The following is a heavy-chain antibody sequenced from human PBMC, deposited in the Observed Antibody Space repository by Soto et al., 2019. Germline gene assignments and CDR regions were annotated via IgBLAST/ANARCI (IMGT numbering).Heavy chain of an antibody. Sequence: GESLKISCAASGFIFSDYYMSWVRQAPGKVLEWISYISNTNSPLDYADSVKGRFTVSRDNAKKSLYLQMNSLRAEDTAVYYCARHFVATGGQYFDLWGRGXLVTVYS. CDR1: GFIFSDYY. J-gene: IGHJ2*01. V-gene: IGHV3-11*01. CDR2: ISNTNSPL. D-gene: IGHD6-13*01. CDR3: ARHFVATGGQYFDL.